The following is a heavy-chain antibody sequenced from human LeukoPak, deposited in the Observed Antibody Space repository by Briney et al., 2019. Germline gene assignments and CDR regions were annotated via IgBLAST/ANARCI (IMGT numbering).Heavy chain of an antibody. J-gene: IGHJ4*02. CDR3: ARLPDYGDYGFAYYFDS. Sequence: GGSLRLSCAASGFTFSSYTMSWVRQAPGKGLEWVSYISGSFSAIYYADSVEGRFTISRDNAKNSLYLQMNSLRAEDTAVYYCARLPDYGDYGFAYYFDSWGQGTLVTVSS. CDR1: GFTFSSYT. V-gene: IGHV3-48*04. D-gene: IGHD4-17*01. CDR2: ISGSFSAI.